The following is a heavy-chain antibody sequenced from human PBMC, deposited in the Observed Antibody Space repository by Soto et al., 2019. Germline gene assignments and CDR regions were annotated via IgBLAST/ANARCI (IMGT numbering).Heavy chain of an antibody. CDR1: GYIFVNYG. D-gene: IGHD3-16*01. CDR3: VMVDNYVTPTTQDV. Sequence: QVQLVQSGDEVKKPGASVKVSCKASGYIFVNYGIAGVRQAPGQGLERMGWISPYTGNTHSATKVQGRLTMTTDTSTSKAYMDLGSLTSDDTAVYYCVMVDNYVTPTTQDVWGQGTTVTVSS. J-gene: IGHJ6*02. CDR2: ISPYTGNT. V-gene: IGHV1-18*01.